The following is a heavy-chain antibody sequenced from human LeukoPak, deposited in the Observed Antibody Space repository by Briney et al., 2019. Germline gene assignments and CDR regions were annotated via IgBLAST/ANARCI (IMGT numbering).Heavy chain of an antibody. CDR2: IIPIFGTA. V-gene: IGHV1-69*13. J-gene: IGHJ4*02. CDR3: ARDSPDYSSSSY. D-gene: IGHD6-6*01. CDR1: GGTFSSYA. Sequence: SVKVSCKASGGTFSSYAISWVRQAPGQGLEWMGGIIPIFGTANYAQKFQGRVTITADESTSTAYMELGSLRSEDTAVYYCARDSPDYSSSSYWGQGTLVTVSS.